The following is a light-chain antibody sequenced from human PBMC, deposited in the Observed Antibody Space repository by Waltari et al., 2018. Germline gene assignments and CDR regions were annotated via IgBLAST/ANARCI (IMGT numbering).Light chain of an antibody. Sequence: SFVLTQPPSVSVAPGQTAKITCEENNIEDKSVPWYQQKAGQAPVLVVFDNSDRPSGIPSLFSGSNFGNTATLTIIRVAAGDEADYYCRFLDSSRDHLVFGGGTRLTVL. V-gene: IGLV3-21*02. CDR1: NIEDKS. CDR2: DNS. J-gene: IGLJ2*01. CDR3: RFLDSSRDHLV.